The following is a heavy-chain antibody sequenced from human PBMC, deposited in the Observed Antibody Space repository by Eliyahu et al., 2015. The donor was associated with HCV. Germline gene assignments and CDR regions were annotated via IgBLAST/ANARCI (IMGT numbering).Heavy chain of an antibody. J-gene: IGHJ6*02. D-gene: IGHD6-6*01. CDR3: ARDSSIAARPLNYYYYGMDV. Sequence: QVQLVQSGAEVKKPGASVKVSCKASGYTFPGYYMPWVRQAPGQGLEWMGWINPNSGGTNYAQKFQGWVTMTRDTSISTAYMELSRLRSDDTAVYYCARDSSIAARPLNYYYYGMDVWGQGTTVTVSS. CDR1: GYTFPGYY. V-gene: IGHV1-2*04. CDR2: INPNSGGT.